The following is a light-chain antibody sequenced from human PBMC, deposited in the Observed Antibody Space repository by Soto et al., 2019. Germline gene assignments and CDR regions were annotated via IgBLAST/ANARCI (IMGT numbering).Light chain of an antibody. V-gene: IGLV1-40*01. CDR1: SSNIGAGYD. CDR2: ANS. J-gene: IGLJ2*01. CDR3: QSYDTSPHVV. Sequence: QLVLTQPPSVSGAPGQRVTISCTGSSSNIGAGYDVHWYQQLPGTAPKLLIYANSNRPSGVPDRFSGSKSGTSASLAITGLQAEDEADYYCQSYDTSPHVVFGGGTKLTVL.